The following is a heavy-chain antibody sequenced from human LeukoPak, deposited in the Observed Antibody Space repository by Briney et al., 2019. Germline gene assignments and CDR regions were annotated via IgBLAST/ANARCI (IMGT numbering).Heavy chain of an antibody. D-gene: IGHD3-22*01. J-gene: IGHJ3*02. CDR1: GFTFSRYW. CDR2: INDDGSST. CDR3: ARMPGSSNYDGHGKDAFDI. Sequence: GGSLRLSCAASGFTFSRYWMHWVRQAPGKGLVWVSRINDDGSSTTYSDSVRGRFTISRDNAKSTLYLQMNGLTAEDTAVYYCARMPGSSNYDGHGKDAFDIWGQGTMVTVSS. V-gene: IGHV3-74*01.